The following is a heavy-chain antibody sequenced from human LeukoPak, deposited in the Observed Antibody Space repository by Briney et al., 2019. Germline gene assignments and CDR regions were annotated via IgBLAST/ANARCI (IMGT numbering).Heavy chain of an antibody. V-gene: IGHV1-2*02. CDR1: GYTFTGYY. D-gene: IGHD6-19*01. J-gene: IGHJ5*02. CDR2: INPNSGGT. CDR3: ARRRIAVAGMLDP. Sequence: GASVKVSCKASGYTFTGYYMHWVRQAPGQGLEWMGWINPNSGGTNYAQKFQGRVTMTRDTSISTAYMELSRLRSDDTAVYYCARRRIAVAGMLDPWGQGTLVTVSS.